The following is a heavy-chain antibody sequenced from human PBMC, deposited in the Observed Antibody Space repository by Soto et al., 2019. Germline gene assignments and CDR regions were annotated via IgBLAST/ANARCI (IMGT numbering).Heavy chain of an antibody. CDR1: GGSFSGYY. CDR3: ARGPRLRIAVAGTRWFDP. Sequence: PSETLSLTCAVYGGSFSGYYWCWIRQPPGKGLEWIGEINHSGSTNYNPSLKSRVTISVDTSKNQFSLKLSSVTAADTAVYYCARGPRLRIAVAGTRWFDPWGQGTLVTVSS. V-gene: IGHV4-34*01. CDR2: INHSGST. D-gene: IGHD6-19*01. J-gene: IGHJ5*02.